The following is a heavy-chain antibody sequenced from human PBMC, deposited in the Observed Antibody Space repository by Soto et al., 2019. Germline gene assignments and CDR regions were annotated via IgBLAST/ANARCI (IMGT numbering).Heavy chain of an antibody. Sequence: HPGGSLRLSCAASGFTCSSYAMSRVRQAPGKGLEWVSAISGSGGSTYYADSVKGRFTISRDNSKNTLYLQMNSLRAEDTAVYYCARDQLKGVTGTANNYHYYYYGMDVWGQGTTVTVPS. D-gene: IGHD1-7*01. CDR1: GFTCSSYA. V-gene: IGHV3-23*01. CDR2: ISGSGGST. CDR3: ARDQLKGVTGTANNYHYYYYGMDV. J-gene: IGHJ6*02.